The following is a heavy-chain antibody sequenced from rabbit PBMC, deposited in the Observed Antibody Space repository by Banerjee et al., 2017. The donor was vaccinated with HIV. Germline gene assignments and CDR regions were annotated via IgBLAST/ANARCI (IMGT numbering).Heavy chain of an antibody. D-gene: IGHD1-1*01. CDR2: SNIAGSA. V-gene: IGHV1S69*01. Sequence: QAPGKGLEYIGFSNIAGSAYYANWARGRFTISRTPTTVDLKITSPTTEDTATYFCARNYVNAFDPRGPGTLVTVS. J-gene: IGHJ2*01. CDR3: ARNYVNAFDP.